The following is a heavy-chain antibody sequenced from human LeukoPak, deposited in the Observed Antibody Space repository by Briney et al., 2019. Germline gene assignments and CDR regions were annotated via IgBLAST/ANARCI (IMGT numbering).Heavy chain of an antibody. CDR3: ARKTPGTSVDV. V-gene: IGHV4-39*01. CDR1: GDSISNSAYY. Sequence: SEALSLTCTVSGDSISNSAYYWVWIRQPPGKGLEWIGTITNTGNTYSNPSLKSRVTISIDTSKTQISLKLTSVTAADTAVFYCARKTPGTSVDVWGQGTPVTVSS. CDR2: ITNTGNT. J-gene: IGHJ6*02. D-gene: IGHD3-10*01.